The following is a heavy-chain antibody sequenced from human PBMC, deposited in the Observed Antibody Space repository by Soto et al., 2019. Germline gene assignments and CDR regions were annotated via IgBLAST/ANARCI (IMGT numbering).Heavy chain of an antibody. J-gene: IGHJ5*02. CDR3: AKVAAAVSGDWFDP. V-gene: IGHV3-23*01. CDR1: GFTFAIYA. Sequence: VQLLESGGGLVQPGGSLRLSCAASGFTFAIYAMRWVRQAPGKGLEWVSAISGSGGSTYYADSVKGRFTISRDNSNNTLYLQMNSLRAEDTAMYYCAKVAAAVSGDWFDPWGQGTLVTVSS. CDR2: ISGSGGST. D-gene: IGHD6-13*01.